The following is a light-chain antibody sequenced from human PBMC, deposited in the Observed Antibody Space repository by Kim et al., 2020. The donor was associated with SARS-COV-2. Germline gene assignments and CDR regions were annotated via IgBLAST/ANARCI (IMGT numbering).Light chain of an antibody. V-gene: IGKV1D-16*01. CDR3: QRYDSNPRT. J-gene: IGKJ1*01. Sequence: DIQMTQSPSSLFASVGDSVTITCRASRAISSWLAWYQQKPGKAPKSLIYAASSLQTGVPSRFSGSGSGTDFTLTISGLQPEDVATYNCQRYDSNPRTCGQGTKGDIK. CDR1: RAISSW. CDR2: AAS.